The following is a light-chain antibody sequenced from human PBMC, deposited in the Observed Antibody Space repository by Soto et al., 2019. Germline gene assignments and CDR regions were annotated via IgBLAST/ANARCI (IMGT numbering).Light chain of an antibody. J-gene: IGLJ1*01. Sequence: QSALTQPASVSGSPGQSITISCTGTSSDVGGHNYVSWYQQHPGKVPKLIIYDVSNRPSGVSNRFSGSKSGNTASLTISGLQAEDEADYYCSSYISSSTLVFGTGTKLTVL. V-gene: IGLV2-14*01. CDR1: SSDVGGHNY. CDR2: DVS. CDR3: SSYISSSTLV.